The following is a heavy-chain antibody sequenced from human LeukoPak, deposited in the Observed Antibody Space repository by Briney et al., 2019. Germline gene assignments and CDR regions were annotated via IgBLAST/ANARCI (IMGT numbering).Heavy chain of an antibody. CDR2: ISWNSGSI. J-gene: IGHJ4*02. V-gene: IGHV3-9*03. CDR1: GFTFDDYA. CDR3: AKGALTMIVGGFEH. D-gene: IGHD3-22*01. Sequence: PGGSLRLSCAASGFTFDDYAMHWVRRTPGKGLEWVSSISWNSGSIGYADSVKGRFTISRDNAKKSLYLQMSSLRAEDMALYYCAKGALTMIVGGFEHWGQGTLVTVSS.